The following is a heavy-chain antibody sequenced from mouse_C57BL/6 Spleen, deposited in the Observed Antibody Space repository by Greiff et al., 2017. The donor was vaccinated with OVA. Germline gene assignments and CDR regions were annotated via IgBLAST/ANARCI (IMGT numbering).Heavy chain of an antibody. Sequence: QVTLKESGPGILQPSQTLSLTCSFSGFSLSTFGMGVGWIRQPSGKGLEWLAHIWWDDDKYYNPALKSRLTISKDTSKNQVFLKIANVDTADTATYYCARSHPGIYYDYADVPYYFDYWGQGTTLTVSS. CDR2: IWWDDDK. V-gene: IGHV8-8*01. D-gene: IGHD2-4*01. J-gene: IGHJ2*01. CDR1: GFSLSTFGMG. CDR3: ARSHPGIYYDYADVPYYFDY.